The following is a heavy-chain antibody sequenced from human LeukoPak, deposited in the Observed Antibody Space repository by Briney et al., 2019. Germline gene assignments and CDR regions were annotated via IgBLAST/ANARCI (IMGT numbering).Heavy chain of an antibody. V-gene: IGHV1-69*01. CDR1: GGTFGSYA. J-gene: IGHJ5*02. CDR3: ARDPKPTVTTFNWFDP. CDR2: ITPIFGTA. Sequence: SVKVSCKASGGTFGSYAISWVRQAPGQGLEWMGGITPIFGTANYAQRFQGRVTITADESTSTAYMELSSLRSEDTAVYYCARDPKPTVTTFNWFDPWGQGTLVTVSS. D-gene: IGHD4-17*01.